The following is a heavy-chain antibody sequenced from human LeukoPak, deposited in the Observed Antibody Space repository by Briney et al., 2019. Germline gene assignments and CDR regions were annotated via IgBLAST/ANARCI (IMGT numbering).Heavy chain of an antibody. V-gene: IGHV1-69*04. CDR3: ARSGIAADLEDYYGMDV. Sequence: SVKVSCKASGGTFSSYAISWVRQAPGQGLEWMGRIIHIFGIANYAQKFQGRVTITADKSTSTAYMELSSLRSEDTAVYYCARSGIAADLEDYYGMDVWGQGTTLTVS. D-gene: IGHD6-25*01. J-gene: IGHJ6*02. CDR1: GGTFSSYA. CDR2: IIHIFGIA.